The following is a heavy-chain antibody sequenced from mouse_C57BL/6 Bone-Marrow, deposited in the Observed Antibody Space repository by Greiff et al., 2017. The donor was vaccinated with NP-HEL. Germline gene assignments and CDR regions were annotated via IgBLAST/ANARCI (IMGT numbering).Heavy chain of an antibody. CDR2: IWSDGST. D-gene: IGHD1-1*01. J-gene: IGHJ4*01. V-gene: IGHV2-6-1*01. CDR1: GFSLTSYG. CDR3: ARHGGFLTTVVAVPMDY. Sequence: QVQLKESGPGLVAPSQSLSITCTVSGFSLTSYGVHWVRQPPGKGLELLVVIWSDGSTTYNYARKSRLSSSKDKSKRQVFLKKNSLQTDDTAMYYCARHGGFLTTVVAVPMDYWGQGTSVTVSS.